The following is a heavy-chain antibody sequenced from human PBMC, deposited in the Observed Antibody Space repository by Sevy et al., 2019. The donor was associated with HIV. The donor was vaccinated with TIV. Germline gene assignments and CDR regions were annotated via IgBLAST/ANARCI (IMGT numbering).Heavy chain of an antibody. CDR1: GGSISSYY. J-gene: IGHJ6*02. CDR2: IYYSGST. D-gene: IGHD3-22*01. Sequence: SETLSLTCTVSGGSISSYYWSWIRQPPGKGLEWIGYIYYSGSTNYNPSLKSRVTISVDTYKNQFSLKLSSVTAADTAVYYCARDRDYPSSGYCYRDYGMDVWGQGTTVTVSS. CDR3: ARDRDYPSSGYCYRDYGMDV. V-gene: IGHV4-59*01.